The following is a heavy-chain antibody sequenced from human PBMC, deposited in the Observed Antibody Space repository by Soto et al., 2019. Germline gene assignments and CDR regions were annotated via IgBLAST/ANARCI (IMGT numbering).Heavy chain of an antibody. CDR2: IKEDGSEK. J-gene: IGHJ4*02. Sequence: EVKLLESGGGLVQPGGSLRLSCAASGFTFSRYSMSWVRQAPGKGLEWVANIKEDGSEKYYVDSVKGRFAISRDNAKNSVYLQMNSLRAEDTAVYYCARDFSLDYWGQGTLVSVSS. V-gene: IGHV3-7*03. CDR3: ARDFSLDY. CDR1: GFTFSRYS.